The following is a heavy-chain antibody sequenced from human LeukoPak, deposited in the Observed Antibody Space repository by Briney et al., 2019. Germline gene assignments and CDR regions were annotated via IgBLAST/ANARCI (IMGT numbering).Heavy chain of an antibody. Sequence: GGSLRLSCAASGFTFSSYSMNWVRQAPGKGLEWVSSISSSSSYIYYADSVKGRLTISRDNTKNSLYLQMNSLRAEDTAVYYCARDWGYCSGGSCYHWGQGTMVTVSS. D-gene: IGHD2-15*01. CDR2: ISSSSSYI. CDR3: ARDWGYCSGGSCYH. CDR1: GFTFSSYS. J-gene: IGHJ3*01. V-gene: IGHV3-21*01.